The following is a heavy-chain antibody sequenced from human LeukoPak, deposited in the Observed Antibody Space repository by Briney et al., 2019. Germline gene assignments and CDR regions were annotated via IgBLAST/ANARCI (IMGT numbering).Heavy chain of an antibody. Sequence: SETLSLTCTVSGGSISSGGYYWSWIRQSPGKGLEWIGNIYHSGSPYYNPSLKSRITISMDKSKNQFSLKLTSLTAADTAVYYCARSYGSEYFFDYWDQGALVTVSS. V-gene: IGHV4-39*07. D-gene: IGHD3-10*01. J-gene: IGHJ4*02. CDR2: IYHSGSP. CDR1: GGSISSGGYY. CDR3: ARSYGSEYFFDY.